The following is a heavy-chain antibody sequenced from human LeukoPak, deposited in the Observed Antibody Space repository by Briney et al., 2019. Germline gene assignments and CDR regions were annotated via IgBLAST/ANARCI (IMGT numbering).Heavy chain of an antibody. V-gene: IGHV3-21*01. Sequence: GGSLRLSCAASGFTFSSYSMNWVRQAPGKGLEWVSSISSSSSCIYYADSVKGRFTISRDNSKNTLYLQMNSLRAEDTAVYYCAKDALGYCSSTSCYAGDYWGQGTLVTVSS. CDR2: ISSSSSCI. D-gene: IGHD2-2*01. J-gene: IGHJ4*02. CDR1: GFTFSSYS. CDR3: AKDALGYCSSTSCYAGDY.